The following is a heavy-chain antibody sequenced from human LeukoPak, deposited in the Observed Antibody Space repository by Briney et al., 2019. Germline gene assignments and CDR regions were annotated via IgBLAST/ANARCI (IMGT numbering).Heavy chain of an antibody. Sequence: GAPVKVSCKASGGTFSSYAISWVRQAPGQGLEWMGRIIPIFGTANYAQKFQGRVTITTDESTSTAYMEPSSLRSEDTAVYYCARSRNPLRYFDWLLTFDYWGQATLVTVSS. CDR3: ARSRNPLRYFDWLLTFDY. J-gene: IGHJ4*02. CDR1: GGTFSSYA. V-gene: IGHV1-69*05. CDR2: IIPIFGTA. D-gene: IGHD3-9*01.